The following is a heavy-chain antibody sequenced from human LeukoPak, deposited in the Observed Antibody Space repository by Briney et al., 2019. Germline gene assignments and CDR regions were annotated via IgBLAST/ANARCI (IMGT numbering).Heavy chain of an antibody. D-gene: IGHD3-10*01. CDR1: GFTFSSYG. Sequence: GGSLRLSCAASGFTFSSYGMHWVRQAPGKGLEWVAVIWYDGSNKYYADSVKGRFTISRDNSKNTLYLQMNSLRAEDTAVYYCARVGYGSGSLDYWGPGTLVTVSS. J-gene: IGHJ4*02. CDR2: IWYDGSNK. V-gene: IGHV3-33*01. CDR3: ARVGYGSGSLDY.